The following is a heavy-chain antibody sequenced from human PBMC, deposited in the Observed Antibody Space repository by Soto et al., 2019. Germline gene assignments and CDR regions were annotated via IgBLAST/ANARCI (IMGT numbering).Heavy chain of an antibody. CDR2: IYYSGST. V-gene: IGHV4-59*01. D-gene: IGHD6-13*01. Sequence: PSETLSLTCTVSGGSISSYYWSWIRQPPGKGLEWIGYIYYSGSTNYNPSLKSRVTISVDTSKNQFSLKLSSVTAAETDVYYCARRRGYSSSWYVGGDVEGFDIWGHGKMVAV. CDR1: GGSISSYY. CDR3: ARRRGYSSSWYVGGDVEGFDI. J-gene: IGHJ3*02.